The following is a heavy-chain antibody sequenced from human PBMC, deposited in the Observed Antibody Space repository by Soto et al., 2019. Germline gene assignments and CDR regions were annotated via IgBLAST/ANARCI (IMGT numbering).Heavy chain of an antibody. D-gene: IGHD3-3*01. J-gene: IGHJ4*02. V-gene: IGHV4-30-4*01. CDR1: GGSISGGDYY. CDR3: ARTTYYDFWSGRGGFEY. Sequence: SETLSLTCTVSGGSISGGDYYWSWIRQPPGKGLEWIGYIYYSGSTYYNPSLKSRVTISVDTSKNQFSLKLSSVTAADTAVYYCARTTYYDFWSGRGGFEYWGQGTLLTVSS. CDR2: IYYSGST.